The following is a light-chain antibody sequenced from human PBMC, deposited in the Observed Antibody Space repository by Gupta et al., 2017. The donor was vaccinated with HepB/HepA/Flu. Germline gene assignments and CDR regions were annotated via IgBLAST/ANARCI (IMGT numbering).Light chain of an antibody. CDR2: KVS. CDR1: QSLVHTDGYIY. J-gene: IGKJ1*01. CDR3: MQGTFWRT. V-gene: IGKV2-30*02. Sequence: EVVMTQSPLSLPVTLGQSASISCKSSQSLVHTDGYIYLNWFHQRPGQSPRRLIYKVSNRDSGVPDRFSGGGSGTDFTLKISRVEAEDVGVYYCMQGTFWRTFGQGTKVEI.